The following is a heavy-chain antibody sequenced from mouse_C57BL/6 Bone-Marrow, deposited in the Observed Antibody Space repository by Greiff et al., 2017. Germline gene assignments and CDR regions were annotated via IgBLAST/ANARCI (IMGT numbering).Heavy chain of an antibody. CDR3: ARGDGYWYFDV. CDR1: GYAFSSSW. CDR2: IYPGDGDT. D-gene: IGHD2-3*01. Sequence: VQLQESGPELVKPGASVKISCKASGYAFSSSWMNWVKQRPGKGLEWIGLIYPGDGDTNYNGKFKGKATLTADKSSSTAYMQLSSLTSEDSAVYICARGDGYWYFDVWGTGTTVTVSS. V-gene: IGHV1-82*01. J-gene: IGHJ1*03.